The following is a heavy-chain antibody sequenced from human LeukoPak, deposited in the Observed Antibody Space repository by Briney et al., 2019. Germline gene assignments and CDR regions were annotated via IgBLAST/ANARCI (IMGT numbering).Heavy chain of an antibody. CDR3: AKRSVSGSYFFDY. Sequence: SGGSLRLSCAASGFTFSSYAMSWVRQAPGQGLEWVSSISASGVSTLHADSVKGRFTISRDKSKNTMYLQMNSLRAEDTAVYYCAKRSVSGSYFFDYWGQGALVTVSS. CDR2: ISASGVST. V-gene: IGHV3-23*01. J-gene: IGHJ4*02. D-gene: IGHD1-26*01. CDR1: GFTFSSYA.